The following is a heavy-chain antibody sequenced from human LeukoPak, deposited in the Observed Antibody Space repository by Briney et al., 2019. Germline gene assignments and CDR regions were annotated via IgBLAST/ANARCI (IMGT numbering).Heavy chain of an antibody. CDR3: ARRTTSTISYYFDY. CDR2: IYHRGTT. Sequence: PSETLSLTCIVSGYSISSGYFWGWVRQPPGKDLEWIGSIYHRGTTHYNPSLKSRVSISLDGSKNQFSLKMSSVTAADTAVYYCARRTTSTISYYFDYWGQGTLVTVSS. D-gene: IGHD5/OR15-5a*01. J-gene: IGHJ4*02. V-gene: IGHV4-38-2*02. CDR1: GYSISSGYF.